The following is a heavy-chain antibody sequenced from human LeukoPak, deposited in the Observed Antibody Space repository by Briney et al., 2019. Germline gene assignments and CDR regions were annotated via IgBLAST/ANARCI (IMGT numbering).Heavy chain of an antibody. V-gene: IGHV4-39*01. D-gene: IGHD2-2*01. CDR2: IYYSGST. CDR1: GGSISSSSYY. CDR3: ARGIGYCSSTSCYGIGSDDAFDI. Sequence: PSETLSLTCTVSGGSISSSSYYWGWIRQPPGKGLEWIGSIYYSGSTYYNPSLKSRVTISVDTSKNQFSLKLSSVTAADTAVYYCARGIGYCSSTSCYGIGSDDAFDIWGQGTMVTVSS. J-gene: IGHJ3*02.